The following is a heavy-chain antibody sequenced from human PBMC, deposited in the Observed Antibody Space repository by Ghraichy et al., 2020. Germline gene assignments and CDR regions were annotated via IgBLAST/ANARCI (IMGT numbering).Heavy chain of an antibody. CDR3: ARDVQWELLSAAFEL. V-gene: IGHV4-61*02. J-gene: IGHJ3*01. Sequence: SQTLSLTCTVSGDSISRSRSHWSWIRQPAGKGLEWIGRVSSSGSTLYNPSLENRVSISMDTSKNHFSLNLRSVTATDTARYYCARDVQWELLSAAFELWGQGTMVTVSS. CDR2: VSSSGST. CDR1: GDSISRSRSH. D-gene: IGHD1-26*01.